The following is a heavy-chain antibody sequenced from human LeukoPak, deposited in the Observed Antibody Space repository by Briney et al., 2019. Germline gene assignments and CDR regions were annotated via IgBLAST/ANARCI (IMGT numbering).Heavy chain of an antibody. V-gene: IGHV3-9*01. CDR3: VRGYSYGYRFDY. Sequence: SGGSLRLSCAASGFTFDDYAMHWVRQAPGKGLEWVSGISWNSGSIGYAGSVKGRFTISRDNAKNSLYLQMNSLRAEDTALYYCVRGYSYGYRFDYWGQGTLVTVSS. D-gene: IGHD5-18*01. CDR1: GFTFDDYA. CDR2: ISWNSGSI. J-gene: IGHJ4*02.